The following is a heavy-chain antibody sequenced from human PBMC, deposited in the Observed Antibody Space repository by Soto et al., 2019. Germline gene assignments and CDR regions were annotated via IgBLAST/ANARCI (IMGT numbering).Heavy chain of an antibody. J-gene: IGHJ6*02. CDR2: IYYSGST. D-gene: IGHD3-3*01. V-gene: IGHV4-59*08. CDR1: GGSISSYY. Sequence: SETLSLTCTVSGGSISSYYWSWIRQPPGKGLEWIGYIYYSGSTNYNPSLKSRVTISVDTSKNQFSLKLSSVTAADTAVYYCARQDYDFWSGHRTIQYGMDVWGQGTTVTVSS. CDR3: ARQDYDFWSGHRTIQYGMDV.